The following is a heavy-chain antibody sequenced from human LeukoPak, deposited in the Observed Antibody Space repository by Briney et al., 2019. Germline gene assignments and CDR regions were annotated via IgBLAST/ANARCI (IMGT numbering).Heavy chain of an antibody. V-gene: IGHV3-30*02. CDR1: GFIFSSYG. CDR2: IRYDGGNK. J-gene: IGHJ4*02. D-gene: IGHD3-10*01. CDR3: AKGSRGCDY. Sequence: PGRSLRLSCAASGFIFSSYGIHWVRQAPGKGLEWVAFIRYDGGNKYYADSVKGRFTISRDNSKNTLYLQMNSLRAEDTAVYYCAKGSRGCDYWGQGTLVTVSS.